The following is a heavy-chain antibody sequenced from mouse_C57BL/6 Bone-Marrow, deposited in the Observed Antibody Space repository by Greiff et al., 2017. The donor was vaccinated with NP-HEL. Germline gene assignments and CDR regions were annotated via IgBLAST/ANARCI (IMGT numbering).Heavy chain of an antibody. J-gene: IGHJ3*01. CDR3: ARLPTPWFAY. V-gene: IGHV1-26*01. Sequence: EVQLQQSGPELVKPGASVKISCKASGYTFTDYYMNWVKQSHGKSLEWIGDINPNNGGTSYNQKFKGKATLTVDKSSSTAYMELRSLTSEDSAVYYCARLPTPWFAYWGQGTLVTVSA. CDR1: GYTFTDYY. CDR2: INPNNGGT.